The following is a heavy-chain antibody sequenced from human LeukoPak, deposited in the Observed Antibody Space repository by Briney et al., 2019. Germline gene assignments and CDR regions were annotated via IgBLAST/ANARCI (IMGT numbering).Heavy chain of an antibody. Sequence: GGSLRLSCAASGFTFSSYAMSWIRQAPGKGLEWVSVISGGGTSTYYADSVKGRFTISKDNSRNTLYLQMNSLRAEDTAVYYCAKTFIAVANPIDYWGQGTLVTVSS. J-gene: IGHJ4*02. D-gene: IGHD6-19*01. CDR1: GFTFSSYA. CDR3: AKTFIAVANPIDY. V-gene: IGHV3-23*01. CDR2: ISGGGTST.